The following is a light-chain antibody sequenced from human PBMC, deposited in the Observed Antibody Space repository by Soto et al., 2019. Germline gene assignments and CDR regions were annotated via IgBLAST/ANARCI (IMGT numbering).Light chain of an antibody. J-gene: IGLJ2*01. Sequence: QSVLTQPASVSGSPGQSITISCAGTNRDVGGYNYVSWFQHHPGKAPKLMIYAVTTRPSGVSNRFSGSKSGNTASLTISGLQAEDEADYYCSSYTSGSTLVIFGGGTKLTVL. CDR3: SSYTSGSTLVI. V-gene: IGLV2-14*01. CDR2: AVT. CDR1: NRDVGGYNY.